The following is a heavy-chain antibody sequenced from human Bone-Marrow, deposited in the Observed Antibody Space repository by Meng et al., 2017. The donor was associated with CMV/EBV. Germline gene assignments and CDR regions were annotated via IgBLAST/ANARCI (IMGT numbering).Heavy chain of an antibody. CDR2: ISSSSSYI. V-gene: IGHV3-21*01. D-gene: IGHD3-3*01. Sequence: GEYLKIPCAASGFPFSSYSMNWVRQAPGKGLEWVSSISSSSSYIYYVDSVKGRFTISIDNAKNSLYLQMSSLRADDTALYYCARDPYTYDFWSCYYGMDVWGQGTTVTVSS. J-gene: IGHJ6*02. CDR3: ARDPYTYDFWSCYYGMDV. CDR1: GFPFSSYS.